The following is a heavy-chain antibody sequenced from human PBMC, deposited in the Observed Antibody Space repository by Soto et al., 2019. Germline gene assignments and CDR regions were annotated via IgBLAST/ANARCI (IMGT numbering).Heavy chain of an antibody. CDR1: GGSVSSGGYY. V-gene: IGHV4-31*03. J-gene: IGHJ4*02. Sequence: PSETLSLTCTVSGGSVSSGGYYWTWIRQRPGKGLEWIGYIYYTGITYYNPSLKSRVTISVGTSKNQFSLQLSSVTAADTAVYYCATEPTLPSRLAYWGQGTLVTVSS. CDR3: ATEPTLPSRLAY. CDR2: IYYTGIT. D-gene: IGHD2-15*01.